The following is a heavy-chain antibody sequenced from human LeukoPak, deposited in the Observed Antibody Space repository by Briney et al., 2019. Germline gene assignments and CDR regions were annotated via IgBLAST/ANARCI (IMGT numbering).Heavy chain of an antibody. CDR2: ITAGGGNT. CDR1: GFTFSSYA. J-gene: IGHJ4*02. D-gene: IGHD3-22*01. V-gene: IGHV3-23*01. CDR3: SKEKTYFDSSGYPVY. Sequence: PGGSLRLSCAASGFTFSSYAMSWVRQAPGKGLGWVSGITAGGGNTYYADSVKGRFTISRDNSKNTLYLQMNSLRAEDTAVYYCSKEKTYFDSSGYPVYWGQGTLVTVSS.